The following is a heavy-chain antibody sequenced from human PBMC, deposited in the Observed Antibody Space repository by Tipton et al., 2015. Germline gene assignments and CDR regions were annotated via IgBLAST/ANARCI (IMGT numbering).Heavy chain of an antibody. CDR1: GGSVTSGNYY. Sequence: TLSLTCNVSGGSVTSGNYYWSWIRQPPGKGLEWIGYISYTDNVHYNPSLESRVTISVDTSKNQFSLEMRSVTATDTAVYYCARARGRHGGLFDSWGQGTLVTVSS. CDR2: ISYTDNV. V-gene: IGHV4-61*01. J-gene: IGHJ4*02. CDR3: ARARGRHGGLFDS. D-gene: IGHD4-23*01.